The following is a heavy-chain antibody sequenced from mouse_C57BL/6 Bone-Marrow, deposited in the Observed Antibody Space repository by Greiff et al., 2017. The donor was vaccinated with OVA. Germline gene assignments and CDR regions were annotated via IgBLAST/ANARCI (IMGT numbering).Heavy chain of an antibody. D-gene: IGHD2-3*01. CDR1: GFTFSDYY. CDR3: ARRDGAMDY. J-gene: IGHJ4*01. Sequence: DVMLVESGGGLVQPGGSLKLSCAASGFTFSDYYMYWVRQTPEKRLEWVAYISNGGGSTYYPDTVKGRFTISRDNAKNTLYLQMSRLKSEDTAMYYCARRDGAMDYWGQGTSVTVSS. V-gene: IGHV5-12*01. CDR2: ISNGGGST.